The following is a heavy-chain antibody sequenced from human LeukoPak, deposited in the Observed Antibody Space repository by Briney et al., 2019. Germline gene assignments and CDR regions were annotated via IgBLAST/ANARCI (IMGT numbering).Heavy chain of an antibody. Sequence: GGSLRLSCVASGFTFGSYSMSWVRQAPGEGLEWVSYSSSGSTIFYADSVKGRFTISRDNAKNSLYLQMNSLRDEDTAVYYCARAGPNTAMDPFDSWGQGTLVTVSS. CDR3: ARAGPNTAMDPFDS. V-gene: IGHV3-48*02. J-gene: IGHJ4*02. CDR2: SSSGSTI. D-gene: IGHD5-18*01. CDR1: GFTFGSYS.